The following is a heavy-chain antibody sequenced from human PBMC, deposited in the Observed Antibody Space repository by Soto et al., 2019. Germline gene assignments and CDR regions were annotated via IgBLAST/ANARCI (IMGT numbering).Heavy chain of an antibody. Sequence: GGSLRLSCAASGFTVSSNYMSWVRQAPGKGLEWVSVIYSGGSTYYADSVKGRFTISRDNSKNTLYLQMNSLRAEDTAVYYCASSGVVLPPYYYYGMDVWGQGTTVTVSS. CDR3: ASSGVVLPPYYYYGMDV. J-gene: IGHJ6*02. CDR1: GFTVSSNY. D-gene: IGHD3-3*01. CDR2: IYSGGST. V-gene: IGHV3-53*01.